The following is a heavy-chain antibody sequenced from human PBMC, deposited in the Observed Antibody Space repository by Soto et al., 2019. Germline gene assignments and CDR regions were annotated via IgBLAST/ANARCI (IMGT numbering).Heavy chain of an antibody. V-gene: IGHV3-48*01. Sequence: GGSLRLSCAASGFPFSSYSMNWVRQAPGKGLEWVSYISSSSSTIYYADSVKGRFTISRDNAKNSLYLQMNSLRAEDTAVYYCARSGAAGIPYFDYWGQGTLVTVSS. CDR1: GFPFSSYS. J-gene: IGHJ4*02. D-gene: IGHD6-13*01. CDR2: ISSSSSTI. CDR3: ARSGAAGIPYFDY.